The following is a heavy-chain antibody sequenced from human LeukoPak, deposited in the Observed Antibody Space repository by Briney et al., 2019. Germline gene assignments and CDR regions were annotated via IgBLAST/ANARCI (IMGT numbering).Heavy chain of an antibody. CDR2: IWYDGSNK. Sequence: PGGSLRLSCAASGFTFSSYGMHWVRQAPGKGLEWVAVIWYDGSNKYYADSVKGRFTISRDNSKNTLYLQMNSLRAEDTAVYYCARDRLGGSGSYYALNWFDPWGQGTLVTVSS. V-gene: IGHV3-33*01. J-gene: IGHJ5*02. CDR3: ARDRLGGSGSYYALNWFDP. CDR1: GFTFSSYG. D-gene: IGHD3-10*01.